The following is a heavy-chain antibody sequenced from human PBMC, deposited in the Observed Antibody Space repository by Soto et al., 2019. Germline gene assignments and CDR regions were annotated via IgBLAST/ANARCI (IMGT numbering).Heavy chain of an antibody. Sequence: QVQLQESGPGLVKPSETLSLTCTISGGSFGSXYWXWXXXXXXXGXEWIGSISYSGINYNPSLRGRVTIXLDTSKXXXXXXXXXXXXXXXXXXXXXXXXXXXXXXXYYMDVWGKGTTVTVSS. CDR2: ISYSGI. J-gene: IGHJ6*03. V-gene: IGHV4-59*11. CDR1: GGSFGSXY. CDR3: XXXXXXXXXXXYYMDV.